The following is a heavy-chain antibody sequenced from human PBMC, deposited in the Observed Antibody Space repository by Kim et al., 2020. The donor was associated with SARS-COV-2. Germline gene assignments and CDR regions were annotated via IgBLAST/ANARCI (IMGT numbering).Heavy chain of an antibody. CDR1: GGSFSGYY. Sequence: SETLSLTCAVYGGSFSGYYWSWIRQPPGKGLEWIGEINHSGSTNYNPSLKSRVTISVDTSKNQFSLKLSSVTAADTAVYYCARSKGNPPRHYGSGSYYRGAYQPFDYWGQGTLVTVSP. CDR3: ARSKGNPPRHYGSGSYYRGAYQPFDY. CDR2: INHSGST. J-gene: IGHJ4*02. V-gene: IGHV4-34*01. D-gene: IGHD3-10*01.